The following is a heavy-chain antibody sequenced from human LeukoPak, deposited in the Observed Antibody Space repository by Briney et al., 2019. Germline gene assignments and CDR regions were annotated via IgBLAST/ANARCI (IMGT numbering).Heavy chain of an antibody. D-gene: IGHD6-19*01. Sequence: SETLSLTCTVSGGSISSGGYYWSWIRQHPGKGLEWIGYVYYSGSTYYNPSLKSRVTISVDRSKNQFSLKLSSVTAADTAVYYCAREYSSGGSDAFDIWGQGTMVTVSS. CDR1: GGSISSGGYY. J-gene: IGHJ3*02. V-gene: IGHV4-31*03. CDR2: VYYSGST. CDR3: AREYSSGGSDAFDI.